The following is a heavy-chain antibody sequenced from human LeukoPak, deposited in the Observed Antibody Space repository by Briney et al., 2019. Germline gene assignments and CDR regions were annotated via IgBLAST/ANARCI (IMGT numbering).Heavy chain of an antibody. D-gene: IGHD1-1*01. Sequence: PGGSLRLSCAASGFTFGTYWMSWVRQAPGKGLEWVANIHQDGSEEYYVDSVKGRFTISRDSAKNSLYLQMNSLRADDLALYYCAKDHTSKWNDGEDFFDYWGQGILVTVSS. CDR1: GFTFGTYW. CDR3: AKDHTSKWNDGEDFFDY. V-gene: IGHV3-7*03. CDR2: IHQDGSEE. J-gene: IGHJ4*02.